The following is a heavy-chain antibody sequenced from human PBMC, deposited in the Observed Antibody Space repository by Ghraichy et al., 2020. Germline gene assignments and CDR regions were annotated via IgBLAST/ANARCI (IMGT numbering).Heavy chain of an antibody. J-gene: IGHJ4*02. CDR2: IYTSGST. D-gene: IGHD6-19*01. CDR3: AREGLVRNFDY. Sequence: GSLRLSCTVSGGSISSYYWSWIRQPAGKGLKWIGRIYTSGSTNYNPSLKSRVTMSVDTSKNQFSLKLSSVTAADTAVYYCAREGLVRNFDYWGQGTLVTVSS. CDR1: GGSISSYY. V-gene: IGHV4-4*07.